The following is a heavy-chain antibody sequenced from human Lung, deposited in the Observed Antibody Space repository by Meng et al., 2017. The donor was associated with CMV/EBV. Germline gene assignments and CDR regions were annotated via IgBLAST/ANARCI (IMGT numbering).Heavy chain of an antibody. Sequence: QVQLVQSGAEVKKPGASVKVYCKASGSTFTSYYMHWVRQAPGQGREWMGIINPSGGSTSYAQKFQGRVPMTRDTSTSTVYMELSSLRSEDTAVYYCARGRIAVAADDYWGQGTLVTVSS. D-gene: IGHD6-19*01. V-gene: IGHV1-46*01. J-gene: IGHJ4*02. CDR2: INPSGGST. CDR3: ARGRIAVAADDY. CDR1: GSTFTSYY.